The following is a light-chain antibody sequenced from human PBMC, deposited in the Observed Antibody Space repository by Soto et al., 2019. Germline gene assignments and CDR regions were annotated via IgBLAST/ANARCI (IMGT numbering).Light chain of an antibody. V-gene: IGKV1-33*01. CDR3: KQYGNLPPFT. J-gene: IGKJ3*01. CDR1: QDISND. CDR2: DAS. Sequence: DIQMTQSPSSLSASVSDRVTITCQASQDISNDLNWYQQKPGQAPKLLIYDASNLETRVPSRLSGSRSGPNFTFTIGSHKTVDIATYDCKQYGNLPPFTFQPAPKVDIK.